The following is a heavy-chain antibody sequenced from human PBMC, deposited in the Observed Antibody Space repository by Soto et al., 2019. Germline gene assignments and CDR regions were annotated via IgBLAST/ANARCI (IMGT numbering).Heavy chain of an antibody. J-gene: IGHJ6*02. Sequence: QVQLVQSGAEMQQPRASVRVSCKASGGTFSKYAFSWVRQAPGQGLEWLGGTIPMFGTPNYAQKFQGRVAISADESTATVYMELSSLRSEDTAAYFCARPLRDRNYYYGMAVWGQGTTVTVSS. CDR1: GGTFSKYA. CDR2: TIPMFGTP. D-gene: IGHD3-22*01. CDR3: ARPLRDRNYYYGMAV. V-gene: IGHV1-69*01.